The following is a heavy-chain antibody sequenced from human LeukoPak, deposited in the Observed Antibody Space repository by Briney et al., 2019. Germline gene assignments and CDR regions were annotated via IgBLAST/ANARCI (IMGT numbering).Heavy chain of an antibody. D-gene: IGHD6-19*01. CDR3: AKSIAVAFYS. J-gene: IGHJ4*02. Sequence: GGSLRLSCAASGFTFRSYAMSWVRQAPGKGLEWVSTISGSAESTYYADSVKGRFTISRNNSKNTLYLQMNSLRAEDTAVYYCAKSIAVAFYSWGQGTLVTVSS. CDR1: GFTFRSYA. CDR2: ISGSAEST. V-gene: IGHV3-23*01.